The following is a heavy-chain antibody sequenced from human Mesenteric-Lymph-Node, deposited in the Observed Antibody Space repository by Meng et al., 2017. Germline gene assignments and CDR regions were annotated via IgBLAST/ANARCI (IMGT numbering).Heavy chain of an antibody. V-gene: IGHV1-8*01. Sequence: QVQLVQSGAEVKEPGASVKVSCKASGYIFPNLDINWVRQAAGQGLEWMGWMSPKSGDTGYAQKFQGRVTMTRDTSINTAYMELSSLRSEDTGLYFCARGITQGVDYWGQGTLVTVSS. CDR2: MSPKSGDT. CDR1: GYIFPNLD. CDR3: ARGITQGVDY. J-gene: IGHJ4*02.